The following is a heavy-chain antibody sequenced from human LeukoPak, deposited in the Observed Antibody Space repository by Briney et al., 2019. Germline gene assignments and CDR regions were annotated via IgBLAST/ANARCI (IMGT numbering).Heavy chain of an antibody. Sequence: QAGGSLRLSCAASGFTFSSYWMHWVRQAPGKGLVWVSRINTDGSSTSYADSVKGRFTISRDNSKNTLYLQMNSLRAEDTAVYYCAKDRGSGSYYNVSPLNWFDPWGQGTLVTVSS. CDR1: GFTFSSYW. D-gene: IGHD3-10*01. V-gene: IGHV3-74*01. J-gene: IGHJ5*02. CDR3: AKDRGSGSYYNVSPLNWFDP. CDR2: INTDGSST.